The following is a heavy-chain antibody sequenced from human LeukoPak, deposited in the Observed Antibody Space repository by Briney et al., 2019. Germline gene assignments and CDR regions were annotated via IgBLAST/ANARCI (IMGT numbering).Heavy chain of an antibody. V-gene: IGHV3-53*01. D-gene: IGHD6-19*01. CDR2: IYGGDSI. CDR3: ASWPVGWYGEDS. J-gene: IGHJ4*02. CDR1: GLSVSSNF. Sequence: VGSLRLSSAATGLSVSSNFMSWVRQAPGKGLEWVSVIYGGDSIYYADSVKGRFTISRDTPTNTLYLQMNSLRVEDTAVYYCASWPVGWYGEDSWGQGTLVTVSS.